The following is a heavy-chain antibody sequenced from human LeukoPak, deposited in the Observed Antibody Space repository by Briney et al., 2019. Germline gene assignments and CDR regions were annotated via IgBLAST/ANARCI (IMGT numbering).Heavy chain of an antibody. CDR3: AKDYAVGSIDY. CDR1: GFTFSGFA. Sequence: PGGTLRLSCVASGFTFSGFAISWILQAPGKGLEWISSISRSGESTFYADSVRGRFTISRDNSKNTVSLQMESLRAEDTALYYCAKDYAVGSIDYWGQGTLVTVSS. J-gene: IGHJ4*02. CDR2: ISRSGEST. V-gene: IGHV3-23*01. D-gene: IGHD3-16*01.